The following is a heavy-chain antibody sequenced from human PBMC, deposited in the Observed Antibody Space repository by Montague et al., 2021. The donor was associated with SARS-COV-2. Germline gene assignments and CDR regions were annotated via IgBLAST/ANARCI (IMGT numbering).Heavy chain of an antibody. D-gene: IGHD3-3*01. V-gene: IGHV4-39*01. Sequence: SETLSLTCTVSGGSISGSNYYWGWIRQPPGKGLEWIGTIHYSGSTYYKPSLKSRVTTSLDTSKNQFSLKLSSVTAADTAVYYCARGDVGVVIIPCYYYYMDVWGKGTTVTVSS. J-gene: IGHJ6*03. CDR3: ARGDVGVVIIPCYYYYMDV. CDR1: GGSISGSNYY. CDR2: IHYSGST.